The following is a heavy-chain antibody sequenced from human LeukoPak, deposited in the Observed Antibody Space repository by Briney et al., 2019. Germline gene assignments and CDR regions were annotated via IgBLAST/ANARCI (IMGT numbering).Heavy chain of an antibody. J-gene: IGHJ4*02. Sequence: GGSLRRFCAASGFTISDYYWSWLRQAPGKGLEWVSYISSSGSTIYYADSVKGRFTISRDNAKNSLYLQMNSLGAEDTAVYYCARDVKTLYCSSTSCCVPFDYWGQGTLVTVSS. CDR1: GFTISDYY. CDR3: ARDVKTLYCSSTSCCVPFDY. CDR2: ISSSGSTI. V-gene: IGHV3-11*04. D-gene: IGHD2-2*01.